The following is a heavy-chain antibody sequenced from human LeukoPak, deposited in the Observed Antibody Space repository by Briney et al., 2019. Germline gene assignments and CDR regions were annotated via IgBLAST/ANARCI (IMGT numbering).Heavy chain of an antibody. D-gene: IGHD6-6*01. CDR3: ARVWYSSSFLFDY. J-gene: IGHJ4*02. CDR2: INHSGST. V-gene: IGHV4-34*01. Sequence: PSETLSLTCAVYGGSFSGYYWSWIRQPPGKGLEWIGEINHSGSTNYNPSLKSRVTISVDTSKNQFSLKLSSVTAADTAVYYCARVWYSSSFLFDYWGQGTLVTVSS. CDR1: GGSFSGYY.